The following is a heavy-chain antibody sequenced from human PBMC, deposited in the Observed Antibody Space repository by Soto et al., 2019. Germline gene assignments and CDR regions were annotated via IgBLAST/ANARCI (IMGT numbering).Heavy chain of an antibody. Sequence: EVQLLESGGGLVQPGGSLRLSCAASGFTFSSYAMSWVRQAPGKGLEWVSAISGSGGSTYYADSVKGRFTISRDNSKNTLYLHMNSLRAEDTAVYYCAKGRGYCSSTSCYVGSDYWGQGTLVTVSS. V-gene: IGHV3-23*01. CDR1: GFTFSSYA. CDR2: ISGSGGST. CDR3: AKGRGYCSSTSCYVGSDY. D-gene: IGHD2-2*01. J-gene: IGHJ4*02.